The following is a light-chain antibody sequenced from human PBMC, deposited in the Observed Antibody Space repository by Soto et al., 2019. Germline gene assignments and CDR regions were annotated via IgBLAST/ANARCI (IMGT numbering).Light chain of an antibody. V-gene: IGKV1-39*01. CDR2: AAS. CDR1: QSISSY. Sequence: DIQMTQSPSSLSASVGDRVTITCRASQSISSYLNWYQQKPGKAPKLLIYAASSLESGVPSRFSGCGSGTDFTLTISSLQPEDFATYYCQQRDTFGQGTKLEIK. CDR3: QQRDT. J-gene: IGKJ2*01.